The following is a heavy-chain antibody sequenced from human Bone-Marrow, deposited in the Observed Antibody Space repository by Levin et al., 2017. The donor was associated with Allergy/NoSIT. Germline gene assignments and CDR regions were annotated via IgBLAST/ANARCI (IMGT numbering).Heavy chain of an antibody. Sequence: SQILSLPCSVSGGSIHGYYWSWIRQPPGKGLEWIGNIYYMGRPNYNPSLKSRVTISVDTSKNQFSLRLSSVTADDTAMYFCARGDYLDSISYYEDSWGQGTLVTVSS. V-gene: IGHV4-59*01. CDR2: IYYMGRP. D-gene: IGHD3-22*01. CDR1: GGSIHGYY. J-gene: IGHJ4*02. CDR3: ARGDYLDSISYYEDS.